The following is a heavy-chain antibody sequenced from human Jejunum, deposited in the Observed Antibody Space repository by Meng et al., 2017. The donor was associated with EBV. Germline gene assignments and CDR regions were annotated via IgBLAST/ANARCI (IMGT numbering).Heavy chain of an antibody. D-gene: IGHD3-16*01. CDR3: TREWGADY. J-gene: IGHJ4*02. V-gene: IGHV3-30-3*01. Sequence: QLELVESGGGVVQPGRSLRLSCAASGFTFSGQAMQWVRQAPGKGLKWVALISNDGNNKYYADSVKGRFTISRDNSKNTLYLQMNSLRVDDTALYYCTREWGADYWGQGTLVTVSS. CDR2: ISNDGNNK. CDR1: GFTFSGQA.